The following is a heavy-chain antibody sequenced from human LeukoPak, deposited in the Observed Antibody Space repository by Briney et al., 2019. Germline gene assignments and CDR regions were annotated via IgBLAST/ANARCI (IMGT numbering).Heavy chain of an antibody. CDR1: GYTFTDYW. V-gene: IGHV5-51*01. D-gene: IGHD6-19*01. CDR3: ARQEVAGDYGSVDY. J-gene: IGHJ4*02. CDR2: VYAGDSDT. Sequence: GESLKISCRGSGYTFTDYWIGWVRQMPGKGLEWMGIVYAGDSDTRYSQSFQGQVTISVDKSISTAYLQWKSLKASDTAMYYCARQEVAGDYGSVDYWGQGTLVTVSS.